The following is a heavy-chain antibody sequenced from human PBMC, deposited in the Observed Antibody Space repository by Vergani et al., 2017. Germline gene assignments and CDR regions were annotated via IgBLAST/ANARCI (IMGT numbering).Heavy chain of an antibody. D-gene: IGHD3-3*01. V-gene: IGHV4-4*09. CDR2: IYTSGST. CDR1: GGSISSYY. J-gene: IGHJ5*02. Sequence: QVQLQESGPGLVKPSETLSLTCTVSGGSISSYYWSWIRQPPGKGLEWIGYIYTSGSTNYNPSLKSRVTISVDTSKNQFSLKLSSVTAADTAVYYCARGLKYFDFWSGSNWFDPWGQGTLVTVSS. CDR3: ARGLKYFDFWSGSNWFDP.